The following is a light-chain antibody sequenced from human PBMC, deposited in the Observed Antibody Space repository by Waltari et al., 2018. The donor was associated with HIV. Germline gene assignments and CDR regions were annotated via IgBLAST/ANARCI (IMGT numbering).Light chain of an antibody. J-gene: IGLJ1*01. Sequence: QSVLTQPPSASGPPGQRVTISCSGSSSHIGTKTVSWYQQVPGTDPKLLIYNNNHRPSGVPDRFSGSKSGTSASLAISGLQSEDEADYYCAACDDSLNGYVFGTGTKVTVL. CDR3: AACDDSLNGYV. CDR1: SSHIGTKT. V-gene: IGLV1-44*01. CDR2: NNN.